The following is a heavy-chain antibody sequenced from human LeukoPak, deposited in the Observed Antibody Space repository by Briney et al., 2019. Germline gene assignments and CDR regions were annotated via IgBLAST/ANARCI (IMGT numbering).Heavy chain of an antibody. V-gene: IGHV1-69*13. CDR2: IIPIFGTA. CDR1: GGTFSSYA. D-gene: IGHD5-24*01. Sequence: GASVKVPCKASGGTFSSYAISWVRQAPGQGLEWMGGIIPIFGTANYAQKFQGRVTITADESTSTAYMELSSLRSEDTAVYYCARDVEMATVWYPQNDYWGQGTLVTVSS. CDR3: ARDVEMATVWYPQNDY. J-gene: IGHJ4*02.